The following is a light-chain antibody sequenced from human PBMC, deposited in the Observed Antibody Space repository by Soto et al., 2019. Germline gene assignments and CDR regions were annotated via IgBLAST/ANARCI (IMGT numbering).Light chain of an antibody. CDR1: TSDVGGYNL. J-gene: IGLJ1*01. Sequence: QSALTQPASVSGSPGQSITISCSGTTSDVGGYNLVSWYQQHTAKAPKLLIYEGTQRPSGVSSRFSGSKSGNTASLTISGLQAEDEADYHCCSYESSSSYVFGTGTKVTVL. V-gene: IGLV2-23*01. CDR3: CSYESSSSYV. CDR2: EGT.